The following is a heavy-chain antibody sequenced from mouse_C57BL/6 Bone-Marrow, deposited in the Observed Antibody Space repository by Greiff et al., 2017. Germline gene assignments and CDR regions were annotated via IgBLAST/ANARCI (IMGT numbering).Heavy chain of an antibody. V-gene: IGHV1-55*01. J-gene: IGHJ2*01. CDR1: GYTFTSYW. D-gene: IGHD1-1*01. CDR2: IYPGSGST. CDR3: ARVYGSRGNY. Sequence: VQLQQPGAELVKPGASVKMSCTASGYTFTSYWITWVKQRPGQGLEWIGDIYPGSGSTNYNEKLKSKATLTVDTSSSTAYMQLSSLTSEDSAVYYCARVYGSRGNYWGQGTTLTVSS.